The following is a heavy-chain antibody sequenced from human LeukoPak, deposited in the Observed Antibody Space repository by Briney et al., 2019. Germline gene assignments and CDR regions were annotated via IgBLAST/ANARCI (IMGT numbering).Heavy chain of an antibody. V-gene: IGHV4-34*01. Sequence: SETLSLICAVYGGSFSGYYWSWIRQPPGKGLEWIGEINHSGSTNYNPSIKSRVTISVDTSKNQFSLKLSSVTAADTAVYYCARLTFPLVPAAMDYYYMDVWGKGTTVTVSS. CDR1: GGSFSGYY. D-gene: IGHD2-2*01. J-gene: IGHJ6*03. CDR2: INHSGST. CDR3: ARLTFPLVPAAMDYYYMDV.